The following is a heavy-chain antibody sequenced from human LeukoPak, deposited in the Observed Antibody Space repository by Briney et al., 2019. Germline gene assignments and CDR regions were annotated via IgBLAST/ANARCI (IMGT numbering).Heavy chain of an antibody. D-gene: IGHD2/OR15-2a*01. CDR3: AKCLGISRTLFDY. CDR1: GFTFNNYA. Sequence: GGSLRLSCAASGFTFNNYAMGWVRQAPAKGLERVSGVSADGGSTYYADSVKGRFTISRDTSKNTLYLQVNSLRADDTAVYYCAKCLGISRTLFDYWGQGTLVTVSS. J-gene: IGHJ4*02. CDR2: VSADGGST. V-gene: IGHV3-23*01.